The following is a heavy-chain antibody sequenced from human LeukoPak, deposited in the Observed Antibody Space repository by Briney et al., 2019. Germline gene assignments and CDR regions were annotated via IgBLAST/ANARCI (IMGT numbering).Heavy chain of an antibody. CDR3: ARDIVWVAADRYNWFDP. CDR2: IIPILGIA. J-gene: IGHJ5*02. Sequence: ASVKVSCKASGGTFSSYAISWVRQAPGQGLEWMGRIIPILGIANYAQKFQGRVTITADKSTSTAYMELSSLRSEDTAVYYCARDIVWVAADRYNWFDPWGQGTLVTVSS. V-gene: IGHV1-69*04. CDR1: GGTFSSYA. D-gene: IGHD1-26*01.